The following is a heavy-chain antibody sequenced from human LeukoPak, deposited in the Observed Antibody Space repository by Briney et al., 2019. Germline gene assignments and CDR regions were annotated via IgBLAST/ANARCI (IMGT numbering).Heavy chain of an antibody. CDR3: AKEGAAGTPFDY. CDR2: ISWNSGSI. V-gene: IGHV3-9*01. D-gene: IGHD6-13*01. J-gene: IGHJ4*02. CDR1: GFTFDDYA. Sequence: GGSLRLSCAASGFTFDDYAMHWVRQAPGKGLEWVSGISWNSGSIGYADSVKGRFTISRDNAKNSLYLQMNSLRAEDTALYYCAKEGAAGTPFDYWGQGTLVTVSS.